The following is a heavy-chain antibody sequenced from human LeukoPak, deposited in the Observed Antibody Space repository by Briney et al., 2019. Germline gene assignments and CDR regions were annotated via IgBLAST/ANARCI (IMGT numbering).Heavy chain of an antibody. J-gene: IGHJ4*02. D-gene: IGHD3-22*01. CDR2: ISNDGSYR. Sequence: GGSLRLSCAASGFTFSSDGMHWVRQAPGKGLEWVAFISNDGSYRDYADSVKGRFTISRDDSKNTLYLQMNNLRAEDTAVYYCARDRGSGNYYGGYFDYWGQGTLVTVSS. CDR1: GFTFSSDG. CDR3: ARDRGSGNYYGGYFDY. V-gene: IGHV3-30*12.